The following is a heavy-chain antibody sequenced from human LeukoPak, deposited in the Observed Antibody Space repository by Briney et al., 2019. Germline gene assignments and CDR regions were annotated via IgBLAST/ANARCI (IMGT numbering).Heavy chain of an antibody. Sequence: PGGSLRLSCAASGFTFSSYWMSWVRQAPGKGLEWVANIKQDESAKYYVNSVKGRFTISRDNAKNSLYLQMNSLRAEDTAVYYCAELGITMIGGVWGKGTTVTISS. D-gene: IGHD3-10*02. CDR3: AELGITMIGGV. CDR2: IKQDESAK. V-gene: IGHV3-7*01. J-gene: IGHJ6*04. CDR1: GFTFSSYW.